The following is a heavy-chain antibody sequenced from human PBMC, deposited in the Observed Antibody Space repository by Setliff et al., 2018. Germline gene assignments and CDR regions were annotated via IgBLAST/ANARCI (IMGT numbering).Heavy chain of an antibody. V-gene: IGHV4-38-2*02. Sequence: PSETLSLTCTVSGYSISSGYYWGWIRQPTGKGLEWLGSFFHTGNTYCNPSLEGRVTISVDTSNNQFSLKLSSVIAADTAVYYCARHLWGRYMAESSDYFDYWGQGSLVTVSS. CDR1: GYSISSGYY. J-gene: IGHJ4*02. CDR2: FFHTGNT. D-gene: IGHD3-3*02. CDR3: ARHLWGRYMAESSDYFDY.